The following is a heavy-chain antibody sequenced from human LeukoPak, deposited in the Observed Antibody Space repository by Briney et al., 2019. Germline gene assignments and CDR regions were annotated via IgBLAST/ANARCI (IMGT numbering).Heavy chain of an antibody. J-gene: IGHJ4*02. Sequence: GGSLRLSCAASGFTFSTYGMHWVRQAPGKGLEWVAVISYDGSNEYYADSVKGRFTISRDNSKNTLYLQMSSLRAEDTAVYYCAKEFNGGLPDYWGQGTLVTVPS. CDR3: AKEFNGGLPDY. V-gene: IGHV3-30*18. CDR1: GFTFSTYG. D-gene: IGHD3-16*01. CDR2: ISYDGSNE.